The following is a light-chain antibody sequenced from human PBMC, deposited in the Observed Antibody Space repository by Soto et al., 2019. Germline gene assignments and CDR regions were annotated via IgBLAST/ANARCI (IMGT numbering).Light chain of an antibody. J-gene: IGKJ2*01. CDR3: QQYNDSFPFT. CDR1: QSISSW. CDR2: EAS. V-gene: IGKV1-5*03. Sequence: DIQMTQSPSTLSASVGDRVTITCRASQSISSWLAWYQQKPGAAPKLLIYEASTLESVVPSRFSGSRSGTECTLTVSSLQPDDFATYYCQQYNDSFPFTFGQGTKLEI.